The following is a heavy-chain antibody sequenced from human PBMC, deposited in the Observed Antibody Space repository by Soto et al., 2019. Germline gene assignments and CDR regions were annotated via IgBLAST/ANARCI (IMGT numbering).Heavy chain of an antibody. J-gene: IGHJ4*02. CDR3: ARANPPPIVASWWYFDY. V-gene: IGHV4-31*01. CDR1: GGSISSGGYY. CDR2: IYYSGST. D-gene: IGHD5-12*01. Sequence: QVQLQESGPGLVKPSQTLSLTCTVSGGSISSGGYYWSWIRPHPGKGLEVIGYIYYSGSTYYNPSLKNQFTISVDSSKNRVSLKLSSVTASAPDVYYCARANPPPIVASWWYFDYWGQGTLVTVSS.